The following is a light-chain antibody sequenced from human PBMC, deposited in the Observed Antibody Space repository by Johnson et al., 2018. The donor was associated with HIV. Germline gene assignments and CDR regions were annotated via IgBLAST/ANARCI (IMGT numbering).Light chain of an antibody. V-gene: IGLV1-51*02. CDR3: GPWDSSLSAGGV. CDR2: ENN. Sequence: QSVLTQPPSVSAAPGQKVTISCSGSSSNIGNNYVSWYQQLPGTAPKLLIYENNKRPSGIPDRFSGSKSGTSATLGITGLQTGDEANYSFGPWDSSLSAGGVFGTGTKVTVL. J-gene: IGLJ1*01. CDR1: SSNIGNNY.